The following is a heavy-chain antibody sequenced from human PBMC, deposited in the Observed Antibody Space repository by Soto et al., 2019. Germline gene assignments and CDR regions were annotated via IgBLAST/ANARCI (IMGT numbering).Heavy chain of an antibody. CDR3: ARTRIAAPPYYYYYGMDV. CDR2: IIPIFGTA. V-gene: IGHV1-69*13. D-gene: IGHD6-6*01. CDR1: GGTFSSYA. J-gene: IGHJ6*02. Sequence: SVKVSCKASGGTFSSYAISWVRQAPGQGLEWMGGIIPIFGTANYAQKFQGRVTITADESTSTAYMELSSLRSEDTAVYYCARTRIAAPPYYYYYGMDVWGQGTTVTVSS.